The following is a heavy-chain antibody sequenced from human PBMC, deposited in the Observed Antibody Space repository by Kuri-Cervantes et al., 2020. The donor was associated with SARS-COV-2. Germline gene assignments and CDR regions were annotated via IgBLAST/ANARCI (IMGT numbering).Heavy chain of an antibody. CDR1: GGSFSGYY. J-gene: IGHJ6*02. V-gene: IGHV3-23*01. D-gene: IGHD1-20*01. CDR3: AKGITGVVPYYYYGMDV. CDR2: ISGSGGTT. Sequence: LSLTCAVYGGSFSGYYWSWIRQPPGKGLEWVPTISGSGGTTFYADSVKGRFTISRDNSKNTLYLQMNSLRAEDTAVYYCAKGITGVVPYYYYGMDVWGQGTTVTVSS.